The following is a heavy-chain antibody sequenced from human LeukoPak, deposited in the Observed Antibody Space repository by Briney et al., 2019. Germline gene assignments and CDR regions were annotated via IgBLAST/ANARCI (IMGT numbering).Heavy chain of an antibody. CDR1: GFTFSSYD. V-gene: IGHV3-13*01. J-gene: IGHJ6*02. D-gene: IGHD1-26*01. CDR2: IGTAGDT. CDR3: ARIKIYSLLESFYYYYGMDV. Sequence: GGSLRLSCAASGFTFSSYDMHWVRQATGKGLEWVSAIGTAGDTYYPGSVKGRFTISRENAKNSLYLQMNSLRAEDTAVYYCARIKIYSLLESFYYYYGMDVWGQGTTVTVSS.